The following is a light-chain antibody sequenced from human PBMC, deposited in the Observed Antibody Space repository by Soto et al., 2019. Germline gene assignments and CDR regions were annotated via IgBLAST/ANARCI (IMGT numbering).Light chain of an antibody. Sequence: DIQMTQSPCSRSASVGDRVTITCRASQGISNYLAWYQQKPGKVPKLLIYAASTLQSGVPSRFSGSGSGTDFTLTISSLQPEDVATYYCQKYNSASWTFGQGTKVDIK. CDR2: AAS. CDR3: QKYNSASWT. V-gene: IGKV1-27*01. J-gene: IGKJ1*01. CDR1: QGISNY.